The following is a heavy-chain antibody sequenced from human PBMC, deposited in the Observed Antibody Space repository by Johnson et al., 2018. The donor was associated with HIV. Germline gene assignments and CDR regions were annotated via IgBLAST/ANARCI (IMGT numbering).Heavy chain of an antibody. J-gene: IGHJ3*02. CDR1: GFTFSSYW. Sequence: EVQLVESGGGLVQPGGSLRLSCAASGFTFSSYWMHWVRQAPGKGLVWVSYLSSSGNTIFYADSVKGRFTNSRDNSENTLYLQMNSLRAEDTAVYYCAKARSSGQGAFDIWGQGTMVTVSS. CDR2: LSSSGNTI. V-gene: IGHV3-48*01. D-gene: IGHD6-19*01. CDR3: AKARSSGQGAFDI.